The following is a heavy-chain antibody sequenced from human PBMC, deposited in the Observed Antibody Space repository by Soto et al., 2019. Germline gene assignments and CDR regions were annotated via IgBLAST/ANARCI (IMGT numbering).Heavy chain of an antibody. Sequence: GGSLRLSCAASGFTFSSYAMHWVRQAPGKGLEWVAVISYDGSNKYYADSVKGRFTISRDNSKNTLYLQMNSLRAEDTAVYYCARDHLGESLEWLYYYYYGMDVWGQGTTVTVSS. D-gene: IGHD3-3*01. CDR1: GFTFSSYA. CDR3: ARDHLGESLEWLYYYYYGMDV. J-gene: IGHJ6*02. CDR2: ISYDGSNK. V-gene: IGHV3-30-3*01.